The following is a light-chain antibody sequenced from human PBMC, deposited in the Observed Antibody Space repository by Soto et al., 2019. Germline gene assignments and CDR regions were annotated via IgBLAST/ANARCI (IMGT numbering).Light chain of an antibody. V-gene: IGKV3-15*01. CDR2: GAS. J-gene: IGKJ4*01. CDR3: QQYNNWPLT. CDR1: QRISDD. Sequence: EIVMTQSPATLSVSPGASATLSCRASQRISDDFAWYQQRPGQAPRLLIYGASTRATGIPARFSGSGSGTEFTLTISSLQSEDFAVYDCQQYNNWPLTFGGGTKVEIK.